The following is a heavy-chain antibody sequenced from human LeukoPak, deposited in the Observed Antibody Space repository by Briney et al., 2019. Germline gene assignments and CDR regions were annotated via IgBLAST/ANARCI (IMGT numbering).Heavy chain of an antibody. CDR3: ATGGLNDYGDSSTFDY. CDR2: IYTSGST. CDR1: GGSISSYY. J-gene: IGHJ4*02. D-gene: IGHD4-17*01. V-gene: IGHV4-4*07. Sequence: SETLSLTCTVSGGSISSYYWSWIRQPAGKGLEWIGRIYTSGSTNYNPSLKSRVTMSVDTSKNQFSQKLSSVTAADTAVYYCATGGLNDYGDSSTFDYWGQGTLVTVSS.